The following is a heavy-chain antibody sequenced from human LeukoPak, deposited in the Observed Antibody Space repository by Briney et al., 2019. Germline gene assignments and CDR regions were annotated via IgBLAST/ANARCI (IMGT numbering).Heavy chain of an antibody. CDR2: IRYDGSNK. CDR3: ARVKYSGSYYWDY. D-gene: IGHD1-26*01. V-gene: IGHV3-30*02. J-gene: IGHJ4*02. Sequence: GGSLRLSCAASGFTFSSYGMHWVRQAPGKGLEWVAFIRYDGSNKYYADSVKGRFTIPRDNSKNTLYLQMNSLRAEDTAVYYCARVKYSGSYYWDYWGQGTLVTVSS. CDR1: GFTFSSYG.